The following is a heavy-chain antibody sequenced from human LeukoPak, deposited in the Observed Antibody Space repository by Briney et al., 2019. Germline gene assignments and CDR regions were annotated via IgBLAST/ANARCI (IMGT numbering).Heavy chain of an antibody. CDR1: GGTFSSYA. D-gene: IGHD4-17*01. Sequence: SVKVSCKASGGTFSSYAISWVRQAPGQGLEWMGGIIPIFGTANYAQKFQGRVTITADESTSTAYMELSSLRSEDTAVYYCARDMGPYGETYYYYYMDVWGKGTTVTVSS. V-gene: IGHV1-69*13. CDR3: ARDMGPYGETYYYYYMDV. CDR2: IIPIFGTA. J-gene: IGHJ6*03.